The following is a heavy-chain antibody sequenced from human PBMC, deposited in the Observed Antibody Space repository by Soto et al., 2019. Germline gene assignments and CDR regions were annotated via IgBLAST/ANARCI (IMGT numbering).Heavy chain of an antibody. CDR2: IYHSGST. Sequence: SETLSLTCAVSGGSISSSNCWSFVRQPPGKGLEWIGEIYHSGSTNYNPSLKSRVTISVDKSKNQFSLKLSSVTAADTAVYYCARGEQQLVGVMDVWGQGTTVTVSS. CDR1: GGSISSSNC. D-gene: IGHD6-13*01. CDR3: ARGEQQLVGVMDV. V-gene: IGHV4-4*02. J-gene: IGHJ6*02.